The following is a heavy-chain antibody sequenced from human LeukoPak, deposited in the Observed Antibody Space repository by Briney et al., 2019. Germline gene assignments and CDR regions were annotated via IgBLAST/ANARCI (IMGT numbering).Heavy chain of an antibody. CDR1: GFTFRSYW. V-gene: IGHV3-74*01. J-gene: IGHJ4*02. Sequence: QPGGSLRLSCAASGFTFRSYWIHWVRQAPGKGLVWVGRIDNDGSDTIYADSVRGRFTVSRDNAKNTLYLQMNSLRAEDTAVYYCATETNGRHYDYWGQGTLLTVSS. D-gene: IGHD1-14*01. CDR2: IDNDGSDT. CDR3: ATETNGRHYDY.